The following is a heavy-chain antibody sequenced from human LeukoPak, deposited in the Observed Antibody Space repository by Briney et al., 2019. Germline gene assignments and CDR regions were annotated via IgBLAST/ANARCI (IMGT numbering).Heavy chain of an antibody. CDR2: ICPDDSDT. V-gene: IGHV5-51*01. J-gene: IGHJ6*03. Sequence: GESLKISCXGSGYSFTSYWIGWVRQMPGKGLEWMGIICPDDSDTRYSPSFEGQVIISVDKSISTAYLQWSNLKASDTATYYCARHGHCTNGVCYSNYYYYMDVWGKGTTVTVSS. CDR1: GYSFTSYW. CDR3: ARHGHCTNGVCYSNYYYYMDV. D-gene: IGHD2-8*01.